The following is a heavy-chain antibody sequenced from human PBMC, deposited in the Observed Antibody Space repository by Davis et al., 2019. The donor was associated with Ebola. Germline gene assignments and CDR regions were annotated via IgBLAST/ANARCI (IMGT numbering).Heavy chain of an antibody. D-gene: IGHD6-19*01. J-gene: IGHJ4*02. CDR1: GFTVSSNY. Sequence: GGSLRLSCAASGFTVSSNYLSWVRQAPGKGLEWVSVIYSGGSTYYADSVKGSFTISRDNSKNTLYLQMNSLRAEDTAVYYCARALSSGWYRGFDYWGQGTLVTVSS. CDR2: IYSGGST. CDR3: ARALSSGWYRGFDY. V-gene: IGHV3-66*01.